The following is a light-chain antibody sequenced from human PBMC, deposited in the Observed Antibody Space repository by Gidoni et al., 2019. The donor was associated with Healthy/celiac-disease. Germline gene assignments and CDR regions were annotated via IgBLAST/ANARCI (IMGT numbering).Light chain of an antibody. CDR3: QQSYSFSFT. V-gene: IGKV1-39*01. J-gene: IGKJ3*01. CDR2: AAS. CDR1: QSISSY. Sequence: DIQMTQSPSSLSASLGDRVTITCRASQSISSYLNWYQQKPGKAPKLLIYAASSLQSGVPSRFSGSGSGTDFTLTISSLQPEDFATYYCQQSYSFSFTFGPGTKVDIK.